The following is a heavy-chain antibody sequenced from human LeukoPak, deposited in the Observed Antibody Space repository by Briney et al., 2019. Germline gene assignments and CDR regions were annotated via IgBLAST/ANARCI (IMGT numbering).Heavy chain of an antibody. J-gene: IGHJ3*02. D-gene: IGHD7-27*01. CDR1: GGSISSSSYY. V-gene: IGHV4-39*01. Sequence: SETLSLTCTVSGGSISSSSYYWGWIRQPPGKGLEWIGSIYYSGSTYYNLSLKSRVTISVDTSKNQFSLKLSSVTAADTAVYYCARLEVSLNWGDAFDIWGQGTMVTVSS. CDR3: ARLEVSLNWGDAFDI. CDR2: IYYSGST.